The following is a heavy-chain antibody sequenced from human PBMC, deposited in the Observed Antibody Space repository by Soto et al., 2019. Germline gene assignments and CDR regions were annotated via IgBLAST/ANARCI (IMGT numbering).Heavy chain of an antibody. Sequence: GGSLRLSCAASGFTVSCNYMSWVRQTPGKGLEWVSLTYSGSSSYNANSVKGRFAISPDNSKNTLYLQVNSLRAEATGGYYCTRDLNLWGRGTRVIGYS. V-gene: IGHV3-66*01. J-gene: IGHJ6*04. CDR1: GFTVSCNY. CDR3: TRDLNL. CDR2: TYSGSSS.